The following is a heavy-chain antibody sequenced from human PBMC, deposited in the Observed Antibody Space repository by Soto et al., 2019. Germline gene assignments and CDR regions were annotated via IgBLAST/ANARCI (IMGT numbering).Heavy chain of an antibody. CDR2: INHSGST. D-gene: IGHD3-10*01. Sequence: ASETLSLTCAVYGGSFSGYYWSWIRQPPGKGLEWIGEINHSGSTNYNPSLKSRVTISVDTSKNQFSLKLSSVTAADTAVYYCARGSWVSGGLDYWGQGTLVTVSS. J-gene: IGHJ4*02. V-gene: IGHV4-34*01. CDR1: GGSFSGYY. CDR3: ARGSWVSGGLDY.